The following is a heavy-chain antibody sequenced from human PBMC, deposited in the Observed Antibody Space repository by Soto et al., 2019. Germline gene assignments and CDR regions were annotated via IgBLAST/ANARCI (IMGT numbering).Heavy chain of an antibody. CDR2: IYWDDDK. V-gene: IGHV2-5*02. D-gene: IGHD3-3*01. J-gene: IGHJ4*02. CDR3: THRVLRTVFGLVTTTAIYFDF. CDR1: GFSLTTSGVG. Sequence: QITLNESGPTVVRPTETLTLTCRFSGFSLTTSGVGVGWIRQSPGKAPEWLALIYWDDDKRYSASLKSRLTSTKDTSKNQVVMTVSDLDPTDTDTYYCTHRVLRTVFGLVTTTAIYFDFWGQGTPVAFSS.